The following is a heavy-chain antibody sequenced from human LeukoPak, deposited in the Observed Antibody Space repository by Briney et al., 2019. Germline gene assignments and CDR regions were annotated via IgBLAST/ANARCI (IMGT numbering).Heavy chain of an antibody. CDR2: ISGSGDDT. J-gene: IGHJ3*02. V-gene: IGHV3-21*01. CDR1: GFIFSNYA. CDR3: ARDMTYDSSGYYFPGAFDI. Sequence: GESLRLSCAASGFIFSNYAMNWVRQAPGKGLEWVSAISGSGDDTYYADSVKGRFTISRDNAKNSLYLQTNSLRAEDTAVYYCARDMTYDSSGYYFPGAFDIWGQGTMVTVSS. D-gene: IGHD3-22*01.